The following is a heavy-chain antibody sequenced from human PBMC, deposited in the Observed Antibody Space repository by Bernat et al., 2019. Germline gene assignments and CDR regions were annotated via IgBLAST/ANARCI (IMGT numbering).Heavy chain of an antibody. CDR3: SRDGSQMATIQPNYFDC. V-gene: IGHV3-66*01. CDR2: IYSGGST. CDR1: GFTVSSNY. Sequence: EVQLVESGGGLVQPGGSLRLSCAASGFTVSSNYMSWVRQAPGKGLEWVSVIYSGGSTYYADSVKGRFTISRDNSKNTLTLQMSSLRVEDTAVYYCSRDGSQMATIQPNYFDCWGQGTLVTVSS. D-gene: IGHD5-24*01. J-gene: IGHJ4*02.